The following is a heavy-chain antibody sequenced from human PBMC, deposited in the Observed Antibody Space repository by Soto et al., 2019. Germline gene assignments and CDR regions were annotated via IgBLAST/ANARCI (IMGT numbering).Heavy chain of an antibody. CDR3: ARAALGYSPADY. V-gene: IGHV4-4*02. CDR1: SGSIDSSNW. CDR2: IYRSGGT. Sequence: QVQLQESGPGQVKPSGTLSLTCAVSSGSIDSSNWWSWVRQPPGKGLEWFGEIYRSGGTNYNPSLKSRVTISVDKSNNQFSLKLSSVTAADTAVYYCARAALGYSPADYWGQGTLVTVSS. J-gene: IGHJ4*02. D-gene: IGHD2-15*01.